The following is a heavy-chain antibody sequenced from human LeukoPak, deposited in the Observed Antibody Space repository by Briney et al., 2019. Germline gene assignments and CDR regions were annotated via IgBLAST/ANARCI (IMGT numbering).Heavy chain of an antibody. CDR1: GFTFSSYA. D-gene: IGHD3-16*01. CDR2: FSSGGDT. CDR3: ARVALYALDV. V-gene: IGHV3-53*01. J-gene: IGHJ3*01. Sequence: GGSLRLSCAASGFTFSSYAMHWVRQAPGKGLEWVSVFSSGGDTYYAESVKGRFTIYRDNSKNTLYLQISSLRAEDTAVYYCARVALYALDVWGQGTVVTVSS.